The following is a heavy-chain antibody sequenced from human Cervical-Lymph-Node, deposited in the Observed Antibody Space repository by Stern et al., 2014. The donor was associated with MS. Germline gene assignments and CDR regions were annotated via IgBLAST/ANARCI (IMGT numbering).Heavy chain of an antibody. J-gene: IGHJ5*02. CDR2: ISYSGRT. CDR1: GGSISSSSYY. CDR3: ARHVSGELFWFDP. V-gene: IGHV4-39*01. D-gene: IGHD3-10*02. Sequence: QLQLQESSPGLVKPSETLSLTCTVSGGSISSSSYYWGWIRQPPGKRLEWIGSISYSGRTSYNPSLNSRVTVYVCKSKYQMSLKLIFVPAADTAVYYCARHVSGELFWFDPWGQGTLVTVSS.